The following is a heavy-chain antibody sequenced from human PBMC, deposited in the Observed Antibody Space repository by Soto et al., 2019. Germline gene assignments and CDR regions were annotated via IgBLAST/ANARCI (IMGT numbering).Heavy chain of an antibody. CDR3: AKGVVPAATPGPFDP. CDR1: GFTFSSYG. J-gene: IGHJ5*02. CDR2: ISYDGSNK. D-gene: IGHD2-2*01. V-gene: IGHV3-30*18. Sequence: GGSLRLSCAASGFTFSSYGMHWVRQAPGKGLEWVAVISYDGSNKYYADSVKGRFTISRDNSKNTLYLQMNRLRAEDTAVYYCAKGVVPAATPGPFDPWGQGTLVTVSS.